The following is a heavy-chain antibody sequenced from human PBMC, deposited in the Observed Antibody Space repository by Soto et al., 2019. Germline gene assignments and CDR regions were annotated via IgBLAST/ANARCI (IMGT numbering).Heavy chain of an antibody. J-gene: IGHJ6*04. CDR3: AGHPIAAAPGNRNVDV. D-gene: IGHD6-13*01. CDR2: VYFDGST. V-gene: IGHV4-39*02. Sequence: SETLSLTCTVSGGSVSSSRYFWGWIRQPPGKGLEWIGSVYFDGSTYHSASLKSRVTISLDTAKNRFSLKLISVTAADTAVYYCAGHPIAAAPGNRNVDVWGIGTTVTVSS. CDR1: GGSVSSSRYF.